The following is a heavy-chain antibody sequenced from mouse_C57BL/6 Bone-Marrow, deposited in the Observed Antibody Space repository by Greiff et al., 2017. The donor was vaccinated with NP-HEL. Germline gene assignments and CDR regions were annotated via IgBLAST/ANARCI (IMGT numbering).Heavy chain of an antibody. D-gene: IGHD1-1*01. Sequence: VQLQQSGAELVRPGTSVKMSCKASGYTFTNYWIGWAKQRPGHGLEWIGDIYPGGGYNNYNEKVKGQAPLTADKSSSTAYMQFSSLTSEDSAIYYCAREDGRWYFDVWGTGTTVTVSS. CDR1: GYTFTNYW. J-gene: IGHJ1*03. V-gene: IGHV1-63*01. CDR3: AREDGRWYFDV. CDR2: IYPGGGYN.